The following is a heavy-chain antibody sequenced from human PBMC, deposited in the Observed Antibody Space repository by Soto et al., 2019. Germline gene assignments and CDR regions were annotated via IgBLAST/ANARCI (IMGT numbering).Heavy chain of an antibody. D-gene: IGHD6-19*01. CDR3: AKISGWYYVVY. J-gene: IGHJ4*02. V-gene: IGHV3-23*01. Sequence: GGSLRLSCAASGFTLSSYAMSWVRQAPGKGLEWVSAISGSGGSTYYADSVKGRFTISRDNSKNTLYLQMNSLRAEDTAVYYCAKISGWYYVVYWGQGTLVTVSS. CDR1: GFTLSSYA. CDR2: ISGSGGST.